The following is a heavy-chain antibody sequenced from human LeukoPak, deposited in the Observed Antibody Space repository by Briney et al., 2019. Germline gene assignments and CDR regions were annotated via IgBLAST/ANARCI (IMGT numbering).Heavy chain of an antibody. CDR2: LNSDGSST. Sequence: QPGGSLRLSCAASGFTFSSYWIHSVRHAPGKGLGWVSRLNSDGSSTSYADSVKGRFNISRDNAKNTLYLQMNSLRAEDTAVYYCARAGGATGAFDIWGQGTMVTVSS. J-gene: IGHJ3*02. D-gene: IGHD1-26*01. CDR3: ARAGGATGAFDI. CDR1: GFTFSSYW. V-gene: IGHV3-74*01.